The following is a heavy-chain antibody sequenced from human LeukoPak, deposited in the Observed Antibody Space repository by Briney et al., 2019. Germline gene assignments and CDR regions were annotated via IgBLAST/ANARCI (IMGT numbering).Heavy chain of an antibody. V-gene: IGHV4-4*02. CDR3: ARGGAWKFAY. D-gene: IGHD1-1*01. J-gene: IGHJ4*02. CDR1: GDSIGSNKW. CDR2: IHHSGRL. Sequence: SETLSLTCAVSGDSIGSNKWWTWVRQPPGKGLEWIGEIHHSGRLNYSPSLKSRVTISVDKSKNHFSLNLNSITPADTAIYYCARGGAWKFAYWGQGALVTVSS.